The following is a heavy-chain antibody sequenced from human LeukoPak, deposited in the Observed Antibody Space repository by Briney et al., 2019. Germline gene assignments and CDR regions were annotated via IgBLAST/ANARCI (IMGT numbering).Heavy chain of an antibody. J-gene: IGHJ4*02. CDR1: GFTFSSYG. CDR3: ARGGDYVWGSFDY. D-gene: IGHD3-16*01. CDR2: IWYDGSNK. V-gene: IGHV3-33*01. Sequence: GRSLRLSCAASGFTFSSYGMPWVRQAPGKGLEWVAVIWYDGSNKYYADSVKGRFTISRDNSKNTLYLQMNSLRAEDTAVYYCARGGDYVWGSFDYWGQGTLVTVSS.